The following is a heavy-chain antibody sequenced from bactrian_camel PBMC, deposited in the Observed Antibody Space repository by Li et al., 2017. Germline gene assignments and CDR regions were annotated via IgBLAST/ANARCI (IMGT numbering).Heavy chain of an antibody. V-gene: IGHV3S40*01. CDR2: IRTVDGST. Sequence: VQLVESGGGSVQAGGSLRLSCRTSGYTYGSYCMGWVRQAPGKEREGVAGIRTVDGSTSYSDSVKGRFTISRDNAKNSVYLQMHSLKLEDTAMYYC. CDR1: GYTYGSYC.